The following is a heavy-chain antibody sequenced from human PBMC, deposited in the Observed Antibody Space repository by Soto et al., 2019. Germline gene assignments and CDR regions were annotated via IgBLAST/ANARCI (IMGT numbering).Heavy chain of an antibody. D-gene: IGHD3-10*01. CDR2: TYYRSKWHY. Sequence: PSQTLSLTCAISGDSVSNNSVAWNWVRQSPSRGLEWLGRTYYRSKWHYDYAPSVRSRITINPDTSKNHFSLQLNSVSPEDAAVYYCARTLRGRGVKYFDDWGQGTIVTVYS. J-gene: IGHJ4*02. CDR1: GDSVSNNSVA. CDR3: ARTLRGRGVKYFDD. V-gene: IGHV6-1*01.